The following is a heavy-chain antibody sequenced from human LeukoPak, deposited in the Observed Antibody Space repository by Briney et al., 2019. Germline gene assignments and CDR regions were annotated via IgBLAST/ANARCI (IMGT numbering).Heavy chain of an antibody. CDR3: ARQPIIDYYYYMDV. CDR2: IYYSGST. J-gene: IGHJ6*03. V-gene: IGHV4-39*01. D-gene: IGHD2-15*01. Sequence: SETLSLTCTVSGGSISSSSYYWGWIRQPPGTGLEWIGSIYYSGSTYYNPSLKSRVTISVDTSKNQFSLKPSSVTAADTAVYYCARQPIIDYYYYMDVWGKGTTVTVSS. CDR1: GGSISSSSYY.